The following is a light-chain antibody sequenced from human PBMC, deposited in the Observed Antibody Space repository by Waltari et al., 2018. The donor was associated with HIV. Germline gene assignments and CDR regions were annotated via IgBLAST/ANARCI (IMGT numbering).Light chain of an antibody. CDR1: NSNIGTYS. J-gene: IGLJ3*02. Sequence: QSVLTQSPSASATPGQTVTISCAGGNSNIGTYSVNWYQHLPGSAPKTLLYTRILRPSVVPDRFSGSVSRTLASLTITGLQPADEAYYYCASWDDTFNGPVFGGGTKLTVL. CDR3: ASWDDTFNGPV. V-gene: IGLV1-44*01. CDR2: TRI.